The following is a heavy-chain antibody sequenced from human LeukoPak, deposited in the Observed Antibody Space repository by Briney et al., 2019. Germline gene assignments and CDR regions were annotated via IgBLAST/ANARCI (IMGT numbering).Heavy chain of an antibody. CDR1: GGAITNYY. CDR3: AKDMGRLMAYADAFDI. D-gene: IGHD3-10*01. V-gene: IGHV4-59*01. J-gene: IGHJ3*02. CDR2: IYYTGGT. Sequence: SETLSLTCGVSGGAITNYYWNWIRQAPGKGLEWLGYIYYTGGTTYNPSVKSRITISLDTSKKQISLKLRSVTAADTAVYYCAKDMGRLMAYADAFDIWGQGTMVTVSS.